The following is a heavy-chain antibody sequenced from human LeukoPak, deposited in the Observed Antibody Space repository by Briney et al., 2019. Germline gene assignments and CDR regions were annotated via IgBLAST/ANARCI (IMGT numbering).Heavy chain of an antibody. CDR3: ARGLLWFGECGWFDP. CDR2: IYYSGSS. D-gene: IGHD3-10*01. CDR1: GGSISSGDYY. Sequence: SSQTLSLICSVSGGSISSGDYYWSWIRQPPGKGLEWIGHIYYSGSSYYNPALKSQVTISEDTSKNQISLELSSVTAADTAVYYCARGLLWFGECGWFDPWGQGTLVTVSS. J-gene: IGHJ5*02. V-gene: IGHV4-30-4*01.